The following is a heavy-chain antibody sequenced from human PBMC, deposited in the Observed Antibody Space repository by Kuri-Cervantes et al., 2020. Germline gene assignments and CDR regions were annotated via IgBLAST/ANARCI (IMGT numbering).Heavy chain of an antibody. CDR2: ISAYNGNT. Sequence: ASVKVSCKASGYTFTSYGISWVRQAPGQGLEWMGWISAYNGNTSNAQKLQGRVTMTQDTSTSTAYMELRSLRADDTALYYCARATQSFSSGWYKDLDYWGQGTLVTVSS. CDR1: GYTFTSYG. CDR3: ARATQSFSSGWYKDLDY. V-gene: IGHV1-18*01. J-gene: IGHJ4*02. D-gene: IGHD6-19*01.